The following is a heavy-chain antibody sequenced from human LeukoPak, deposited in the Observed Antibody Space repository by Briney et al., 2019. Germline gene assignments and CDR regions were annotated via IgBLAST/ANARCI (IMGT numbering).Heavy chain of an antibody. J-gene: IGHJ5*02. CDR2: INHSGST. CDR1: GVSFSGYY. D-gene: IGHD2-15*01. V-gene: IGHV4-34*01. Sequence: SETLSLTCAVYGVSFSGYYWSWIRQPPGKGLEWIGEINHSGSTNYNPSLKSRVTISVDTSKNQFSLKLSSVTAADTAVYYCASRYCSGGDCYSWFDPWGQGILVTVSS. CDR3: ASRYCSGGDCYSWFDP.